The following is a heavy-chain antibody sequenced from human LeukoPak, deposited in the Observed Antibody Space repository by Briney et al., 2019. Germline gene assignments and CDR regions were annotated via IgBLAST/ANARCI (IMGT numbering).Heavy chain of an antibody. CDR1: GYTFTGYF. CDR3: ARVIGFGELSLGY. D-gene: IGHD3-10*01. CDR2: INPKNGGT. J-gene: IGHJ4*02. V-gene: IGHV1-2*02. Sequence: ASVKVSCKASGYTFTGYFIHWVRQAPGQGLEWMGWINPKNGGTNYAQKFRGRVTMTRDTSISTVYMELSRLRSADTAVYYCARVIGFGELSLGYWGQGTLVTVSS.